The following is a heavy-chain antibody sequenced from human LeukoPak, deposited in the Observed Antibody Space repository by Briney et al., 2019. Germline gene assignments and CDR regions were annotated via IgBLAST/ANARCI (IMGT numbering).Heavy chain of an antibody. CDR1: GFTFSSYS. D-gene: IGHD6-19*01. CDR3: AKALAYSSGYLKWGENSEDYYYYYAMDV. J-gene: IGHJ6*02. Sequence: PGGSLRLSCAASGFTFSSYSMNWVPQAPGKGLEWVAVISYDGSNKYYADSVKGRFTISRDNSKNTLYLQMNSLRAEDTAVYYCAKALAYSSGYLKWGENSEDYYYYYAMDVWGQGTTVTVSS. V-gene: IGHV3-30*18. CDR2: ISYDGSNK.